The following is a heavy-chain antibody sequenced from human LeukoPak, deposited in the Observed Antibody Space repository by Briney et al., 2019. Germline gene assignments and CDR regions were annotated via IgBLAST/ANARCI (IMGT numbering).Heavy chain of an antibody. V-gene: IGHV3-23*01. D-gene: IGHD5-24*01. Sequence: GGSLRLSCAASGFTFSSYAMSWVRQAPGKGLEWVSAIGGSGDTTYYADSVKGRFTISRDNSKNTLYLQMNSLRAEDTAVYYCAKSGYNRFDYWGQGTLVTVSS. CDR1: GFTFSSYA. CDR2: IGGSGDTT. CDR3: AKSGYNRFDY. J-gene: IGHJ4*02.